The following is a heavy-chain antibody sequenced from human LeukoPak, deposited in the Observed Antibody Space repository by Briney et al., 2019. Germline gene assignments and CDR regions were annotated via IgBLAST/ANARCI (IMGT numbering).Heavy chain of an antibody. CDR2: IYPGDSET. J-gene: IGHJ6*02. V-gene: IGHV5-51*01. CDR3: ARGYDIDV. CDR1: GYSFTNYW. Sequence: GESLKISCKGSGYSFTNYWIDWVRHMPGKGLEWMGIIYPGDSETRYSPSFQGQVSISVDMSISTAYLQWSSLKASDTAIYYCARGYDIDVWGQGTTVTVSS.